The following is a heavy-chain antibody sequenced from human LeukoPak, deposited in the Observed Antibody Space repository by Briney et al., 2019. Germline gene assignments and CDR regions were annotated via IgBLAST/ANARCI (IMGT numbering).Heavy chain of an antibody. J-gene: IGHJ5*02. D-gene: IGHD5-12*01. CDR3: AKVASGRDINWFDP. CDR2: ISYDGSNK. Sequence: GGSLRLPCAASGFTFSSYGMHWVRQAPGKGLEWVAVISYDGSNKYYADSVKGRFTISRDNSKNTLYLQMNSLRAGDTAVYYCAKVASGRDINWFDPWGQGTLVTVSS. CDR1: GFTFSSYG. V-gene: IGHV3-30*18.